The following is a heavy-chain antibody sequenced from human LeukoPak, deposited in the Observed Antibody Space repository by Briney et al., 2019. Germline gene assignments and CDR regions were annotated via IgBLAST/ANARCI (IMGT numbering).Heavy chain of an antibody. Sequence: GGSLRLSCAASGFTFSSYGMHWVRQAPGKGLEWVAVISYDGTKRYYADSVKGRFTISRDNSKNTLYLQMNSLRAEDTAVYYCAKPIMTTVTTLGLYFDFWGQGALVTVSS. J-gene: IGHJ4*02. D-gene: IGHD4-17*01. CDR1: GFTFSSYG. V-gene: IGHV3-30*18. CDR2: ISYDGTKR. CDR3: AKPIMTTVTTLGLYFDF.